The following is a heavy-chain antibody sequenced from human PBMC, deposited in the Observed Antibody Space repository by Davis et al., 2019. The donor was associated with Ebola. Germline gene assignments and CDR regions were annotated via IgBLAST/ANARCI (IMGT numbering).Heavy chain of an antibody. J-gene: IGHJ5*01. V-gene: IGHV3-73*01. CDR2: IRSRPNNFAT. CDR3: ARRYYDQSGGWFDS. D-gene: IGHD3-22*01. CDR1: GFRFSSSS. Sequence: PGGSLRLSCAAAGFRFSSSSIHWVRQASGKGLEWVGRIRSRPNNFATGYASPVKGRFTISRAESQNTSYLQLYSLKTEDTAVYYCARRYYDQSGGWFDSWGQGALVTVSS.